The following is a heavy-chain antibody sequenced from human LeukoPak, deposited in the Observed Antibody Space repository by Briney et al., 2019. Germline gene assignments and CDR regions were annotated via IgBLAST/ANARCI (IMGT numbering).Heavy chain of an antibody. V-gene: IGHV4-39*07. CDR3: ARNIVVVPAAILDAFDI. D-gene: IGHD2-2*01. CDR1: GDSISRSSHY. Sequence: PSETLSLTCTVSGDSISRSSHYWGWLRQAPGKGLEWIGSIYYGGYTYYNPSLQSRITISMDASKNQFSLKLSSVTAADTAVYYCARNIVVVPAAILDAFDIWGQGTMVTVSS. CDR2: IYYGGYT. J-gene: IGHJ3*02.